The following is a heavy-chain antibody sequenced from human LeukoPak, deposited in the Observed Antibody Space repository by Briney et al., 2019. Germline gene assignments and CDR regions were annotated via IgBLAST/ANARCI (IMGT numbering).Heavy chain of an antibody. D-gene: IGHD6-25*01. CDR1: GGSISSYY. CDR2: IYTRGST. V-gene: IGHV4-4*08. Sequence: SETLSLTCTVSGGSISSYYWSWIRQPPGKGLEWIGYIYTRGSTTYNPSLKSRVTMSVDTSKNQFSLKLTSVTAADTAVYFCVRDSPFWQRQYYFDTWGQGIQVTVSS. J-gene: IGHJ4*02. CDR3: VRDSPFWQRQYYFDT.